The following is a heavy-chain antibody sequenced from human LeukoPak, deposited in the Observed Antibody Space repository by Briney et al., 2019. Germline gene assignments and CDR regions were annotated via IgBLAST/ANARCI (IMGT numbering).Heavy chain of an antibody. CDR3: ARGPYKSGYSYGPALRFFDY. CDR2: INHSGST. J-gene: IGHJ4*02. CDR1: GGSFSGYY. V-gene: IGHV4-34*01. Sequence: PSETLSLTCAVYGGSFSGYYWSWIRKPPGKGLEWMGEINHSGSTNYNPSLKSRVTISVDTSKNQFSLKLSSVTAADTAVYYCARGPYKSGYSYGPALRFFDYWGQGTLVTVSS. D-gene: IGHD5-18*01.